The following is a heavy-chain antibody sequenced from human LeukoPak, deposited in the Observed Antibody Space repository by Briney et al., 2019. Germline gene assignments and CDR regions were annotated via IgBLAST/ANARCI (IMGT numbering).Heavy chain of an antibody. Sequence: SETLSLTCTVSGYSISSGHYWGWIRQPPGKGLEWIGSIYHSGITYYNPSLKSRVTISVDTSKNQFSLKLNSVTAADTAVYYCAKSNGYGLIDIWGQGTTVTISS. J-gene: IGHJ6*02. V-gene: IGHV4-38-2*02. D-gene: IGHD3-22*01. CDR1: GYSISSGHY. CDR3: AKSNGYGLIDI. CDR2: IYHSGIT.